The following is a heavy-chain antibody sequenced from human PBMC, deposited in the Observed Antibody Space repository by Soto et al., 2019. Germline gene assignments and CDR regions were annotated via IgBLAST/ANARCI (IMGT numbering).Heavy chain of an antibody. J-gene: IGHJ4*02. V-gene: IGHV3-23*01. D-gene: IGHD2-21*01. CDR1: GFTFTNYG. CDR3: TKDSVWTSAD. CDR2: ISGGST. Sequence: EVHLLESGGGLVQPGGSRRLSCVASGFTFTNYGMSWVRQAPGKGLEWVSGISGGSTYYTDSVKGRFTISRDDSKNTLYLQMDSLRVEDTAVYFCTKDSVWTSADWGQGTLVTVSS.